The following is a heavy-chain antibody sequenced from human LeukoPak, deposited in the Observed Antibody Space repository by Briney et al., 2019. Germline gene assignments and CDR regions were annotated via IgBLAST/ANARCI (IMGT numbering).Heavy chain of an antibody. CDR3: AKDISSPLNY. CDR1: GFTFDDYA. CDR2: ISWNSGSI. J-gene: IGHJ4*02. V-gene: IGHV3-9*01. Sequence: GGSLRLSCAASGFTFDDYAMHWVRQAPGKGLEWVSGISWNSGSIGYADSVKGRFTISRDNAKNSLYLQMNSLRAEDTALYYCAKDISSPLNYWDQGTLVTVSS.